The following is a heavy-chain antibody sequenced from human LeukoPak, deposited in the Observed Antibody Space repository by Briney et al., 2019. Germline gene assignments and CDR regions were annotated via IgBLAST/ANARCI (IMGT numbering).Heavy chain of an antibody. CDR2: IIPIFGTA. D-gene: IGHD1-26*01. Sequence: SVKVSCKASGGTSSSYAISWVRQAPGQGLEWMGGIIPIFGTANYAQKFQGRVTITADESTSTAYMELSSLRSEDTAVYYCARRTDSSGSHLLWGQGTLVTVSS. J-gene: IGHJ4*02. CDR1: GGTSSSYA. V-gene: IGHV1-69*13. CDR3: ARRTDSSGSHLL.